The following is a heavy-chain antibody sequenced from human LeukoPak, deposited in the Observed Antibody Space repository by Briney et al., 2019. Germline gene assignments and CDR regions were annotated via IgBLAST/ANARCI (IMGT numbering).Heavy chain of an antibody. CDR1: GSSISSSSHY. Sequence: SETLSLTCIVSGSSISSSSHYWGWIRQPPGKGLEWIGTVSYSGRTYYNPSLKSRGTISVDTSNNQLSLRLSSVSAADTAVYYCASLRYSSSWSLFDYWGQGTLVAVSS. D-gene: IGHD6-13*01. V-gene: IGHV4-39*01. J-gene: IGHJ4*02. CDR3: ASLRYSSSWSLFDY. CDR2: VSYSGRT.